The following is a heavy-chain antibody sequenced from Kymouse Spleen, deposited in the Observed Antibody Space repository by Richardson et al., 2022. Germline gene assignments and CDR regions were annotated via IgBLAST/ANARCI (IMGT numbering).Heavy chain of an antibody. D-gene: IGHD3-9*01. J-gene: IGHJ4*02. CDR1: GGSFSGYY. Sequence: QVQLQQWGAGLLKPSETLSLTCAVYGGSFSGYYWSWIRQPPGKGLEWIGEINHSGSTNYNPSLKSRVTISVDTSKNQFSLKLSSVTAADTAVYYCARGRDYDILTGFDYWGQGTLVTVSS. CDR3: ARGRDYDILTGFDY. V-gene: IGHV4-34*01. CDR2: INHSGST.